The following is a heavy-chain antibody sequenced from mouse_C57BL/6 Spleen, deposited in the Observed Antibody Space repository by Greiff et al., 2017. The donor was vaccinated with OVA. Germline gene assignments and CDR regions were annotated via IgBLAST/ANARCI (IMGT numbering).Heavy chain of an antibody. J-gene: IGHJ1*03. V-gene: IGHV1-64*01. Sequence: QVQLQQPGAELVKPGASVKLSCKASGYTFTSYWMHWVKQRPGQGLEWIGMIHPNSGSTNYNEKFKSKATLTVDKSSSTAYMQLSSLTSEDSAVYYCARRYYYGSSWYFDVWGTGTTVTVS. CDR3: ARRYYYGSSWYFDV. CDR1: GYTFTSYW. D-gene: IGHD1-1*01. CDR2: IHPNSGST.